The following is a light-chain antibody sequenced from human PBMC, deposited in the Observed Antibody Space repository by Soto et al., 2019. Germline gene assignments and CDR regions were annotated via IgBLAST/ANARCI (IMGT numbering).Light chain of an antibody. CDR3: AAWDDSLNGRV. CDR1: STNIGTKT. Sequence: QSVLTQPSSASGTPGQRVTISCSGSSTNIGTKTVNWYQQLPGTAPKLLIYNNNQRPSGVPDRFSGSKSGTSASLAISGLQSEDEAHYYCAAWDDSLNGRVFGGGTKVTVL. J-gene: IGLJ3*02. V-gene: IGLV1-44*01. CDR2: NNN.